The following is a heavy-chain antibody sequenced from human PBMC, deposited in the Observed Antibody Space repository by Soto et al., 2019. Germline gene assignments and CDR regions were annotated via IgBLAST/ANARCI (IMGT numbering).Heavy chain of an antibody. CDR3: ALGGSPNSYYYYMDV. Sequence: ASVKVSCKASGYTFTGYYMHWVRQAPGQGLEWMGWINPNSGGTNYAQKFQGWVTMTRDTSISTAYMELSRLRSDDTAVYYCALGGSPNSYYYYMDVWGKGTTVTVSS. V-gene: IGHV1-2*04. CDR1: GYTFTGYY. D-gene: IGHD2-15*01. CDR2: INPNSGGT. J-gene: IGHJ6*03.